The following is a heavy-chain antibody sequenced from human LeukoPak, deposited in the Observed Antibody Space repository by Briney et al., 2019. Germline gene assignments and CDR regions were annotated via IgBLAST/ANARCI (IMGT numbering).Heavy chain of an antibody. J-gene: IGHJ5*02. D-gene: IGHD4/OR15-4a*01. CDR2: ISGSSSYI. Sequence: VGSLRLSCAASGFTFSTYTMNWVRQAPGEGLEWVSSISGSSSYIYYADSVKGRFTISRDNAKNSLYLQMNSLRGDDTAVYYCVRIPNSANFPNWFDPWGQGTLVTVSS. CDR1: GFTFSTYT. CDR3: VRIPNSANFPNWFDP. V-gene: IGHV3-21*01.